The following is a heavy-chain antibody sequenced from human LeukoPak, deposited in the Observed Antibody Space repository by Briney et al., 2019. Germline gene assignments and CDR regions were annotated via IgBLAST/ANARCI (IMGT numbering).Heavy chain of an antibody. CDR2: ISYDGSNK. CDR3: ARVHPTYYDFWSGYSGNWFDP. V-gene: IGHV3-30-3*01. D-gene: IGHD3-3*01. CDR1: GFTFSSYA. J-gene: IGHJ5*02. Sequence: GGSLRLSCAASGFTFSSYAMHWVRQAPGKGLEWVAVISYDGSNKYYADSVKGRFTISRDNSKNTLYLQMNSLRAEDTAVYYCARVHPTYYDFWSGYSGNWFDPWGQGTLVTVSS.